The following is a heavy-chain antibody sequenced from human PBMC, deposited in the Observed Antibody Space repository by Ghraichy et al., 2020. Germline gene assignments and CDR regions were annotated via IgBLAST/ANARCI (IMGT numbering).Heavy chain of an antibody. D-gene: IGHD3-10*01. CDR3: ARVLRGWFDP. V-gene: IGHV3-53*01. J-gene: IGHJ5*02. Sequence: LSLTCAASGFTVSSNYMSWVRQAPGKGLEWVSVIYSGGSTYYAYSVKGRFTISRDNSKNTLYLQMNSLRAEDTAVYYCARVLRGWFDPWGQETLVTVSS. CDR1: GFTVSSNY. CDR2: IYSGGST.